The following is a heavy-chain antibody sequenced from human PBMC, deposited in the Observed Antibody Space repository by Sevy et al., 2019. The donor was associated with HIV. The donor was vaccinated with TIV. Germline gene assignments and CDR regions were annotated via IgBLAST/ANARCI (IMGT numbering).Heavy chain of an antibody. CDR3: ARDYRRDFWSGYSNYFDP. Sequence: SETLSLTCTVSGDSITRYFWSWIRQPPGKGLEWIGYMYQSGSTNYNPSLKRRVSLSIDTSKNEFSLTLSSVTAADTAVYYCARDYRRDFWSGYSNYFDPWGPGILVTVSS. J-gene: IGHJ5*02. CDR2: MYQSGST. CDR1: GDSITRYF. D-gene: IGHD3-3*01. V-gene: IGHV4-59*01.